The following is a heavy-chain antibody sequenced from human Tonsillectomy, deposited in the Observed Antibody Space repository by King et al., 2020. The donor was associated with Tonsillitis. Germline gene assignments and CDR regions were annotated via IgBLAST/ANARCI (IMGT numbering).Heavy chain of an antibody. CDR1: GFTFSSYW. V-gene: IGHV3-7*04. CDR3: ARDHRTAWENYYFYYMDG. D-gene: IGHD1-26*01. Sequence: VQLVESGGGLVQPGGSLRLSCAASGFTFSSYWMSWVRQAPGKGLEWVANIKQDGSEKYYVDAVKGRFTISRDNAKNSVYLQMNSLRGEDTAVYYCARDHRTAWENYYFYYMDGWGKGTTVTVSS. CDR2: IKQDGSEK. J-gene: IGHJ6*03.